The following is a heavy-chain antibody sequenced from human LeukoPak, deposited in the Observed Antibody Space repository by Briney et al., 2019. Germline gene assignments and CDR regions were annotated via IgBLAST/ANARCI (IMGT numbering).Heavy chain of an antibody. V-gene: IGHV3-74*01. CDR1: GFTFSSYW. CDR3: ARDSHGGVDY. CDR2: TNADGTST. D-gene: IGHD3-10*01. J-gene: IGHJ4*02. Sequence: GGSLRLSCAASGFTFSSYWMHWVRQAPGKGLVWVSRTNADGTSTIYADSVKGRFTISRDNAKNTLYLQVNSLRAEDTAVYYCARDSHGGVDYWGQGTLVTVSS.